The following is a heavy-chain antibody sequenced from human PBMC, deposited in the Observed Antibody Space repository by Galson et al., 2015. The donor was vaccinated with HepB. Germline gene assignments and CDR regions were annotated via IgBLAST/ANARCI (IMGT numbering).Heavy chain of an antibody. J-gene: IGHJ6*04. V-gene: IGHV4-31*03. CDR2: IYYSGGT. Sequence: TLSLTCTVSGGSISSGVYYWSWIRQYPGKGLEWIGYIYYSGGTYYNPSLKSRVTISLDTSRNQFSLKLSSVTVADTALYFCARVDGDYYFFDVWGKGTTVTVSS. CDR3: ARVDGDYYFFDV. CDR1: GGSISSGVYY. D-gene: IGHD4-17*01.